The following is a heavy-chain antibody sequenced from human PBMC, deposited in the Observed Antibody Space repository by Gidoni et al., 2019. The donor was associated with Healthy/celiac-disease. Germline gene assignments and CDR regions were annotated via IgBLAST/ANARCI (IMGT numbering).Heavy chain of an antibody. CDR2: IIPIVGTA. Sequence: QVQLVQSGSEVKKPGSSVKVSCKASGGTFSSYALSWVRQAPGQGLEWMGGIIPIVGTANYAQKFQGRVTITADESTSTAYMELSSLRSEDTAVYYCARSPYYYDSSGYGYNWFDPWGQGTLVTVSS. CDR3: ARSPYYYDSSGYGYNWFDP. V-gene: IGHV1-69*01. CDR1: GGTFSSYA. D-gene: IGHD3-22*01. J-gene: IGHJ5*02.